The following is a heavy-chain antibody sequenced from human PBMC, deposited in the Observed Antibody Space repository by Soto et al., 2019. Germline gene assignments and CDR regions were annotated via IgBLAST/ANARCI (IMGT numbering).Heavy chain of an antibody. V-gene: IGHV1-18*01. CDR1: GYTYTSYG. CDR3: ARDRPYSYDSSAYPALDY. CDR2: ISAYNGNT. Sequence: QVQLVQSGAEVKKPGASVKVSCEASGYTYTSYGITWVRQAPGQGLEWMGWISAYNGNTNYAQKVQGRVTMTTDTSTSTAYMELRSLRSDDTDVYYCARDRPYSYDSSAYPALDYWGQGTLVTVSS. J-gene: IGHJ4*02. D-gene: IGHD3-22*01.